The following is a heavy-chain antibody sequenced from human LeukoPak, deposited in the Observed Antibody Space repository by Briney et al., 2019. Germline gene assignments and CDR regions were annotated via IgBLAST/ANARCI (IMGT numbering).Heavy chain of an antibody. CDR3: ARSRTSSPYDKNLNF. V-gene: IGHV3-21*01. D-gene: IGHD1-14*01. CDR2: ISSSINYI. Sequence: PGGSLRLSCAASGLTFSSYTMSWVREAPGKGLKWVASISSSINYIYHADSIKGRFTISRDDAQNSVYLQMNSLKDEDTAVYYCARSRTSSPYDKNLNFWGQGTLVIVSS. J-gene: IGHJ4*02. CDR1: GLTFSSYT.